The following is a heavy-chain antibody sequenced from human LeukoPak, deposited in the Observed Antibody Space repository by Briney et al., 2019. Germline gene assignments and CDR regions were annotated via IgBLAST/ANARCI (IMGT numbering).Heavy chain of an antibody. J-gene: IGHJ4*02. CDR2: ISVRSNYR. CDR3: VRLRRNNDRSGYYYYYDY. V-gene: IGHV3-21*01. D-gene: IGHD3-22*01. Sequence: PGGSLTLSCAASGYTFSDFSVNWVRQAPGKGLEWVSSISVRSNYRYYADSVRGRFTISRDDARDSLFLQMNGLRAEDTAVYFCVRLRRNNDRSGYYYYYDYWGQGTLVTVSS. CDR1: GYTFSDFS.